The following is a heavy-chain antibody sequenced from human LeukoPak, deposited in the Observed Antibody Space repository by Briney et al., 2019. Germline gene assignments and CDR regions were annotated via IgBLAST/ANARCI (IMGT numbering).Heavy chain of an antibody. CDR3: AKDGAM. CDR1: GFTFSNHA. J-gene: IGHJ3*01. Sequence: KPGRCLRLSCAAHGFTFSNHAMRWVRQAPGKGLEWVSGLSGSGINRNYADSVKDRLTIDRDNSKHTLSLHMNSLRAEVTSVYYFAKDGAMWGRGT. D-gene: IGHD1-26*01. CDR2: LSGSGINR. V-gene: IGHV3-23*01.